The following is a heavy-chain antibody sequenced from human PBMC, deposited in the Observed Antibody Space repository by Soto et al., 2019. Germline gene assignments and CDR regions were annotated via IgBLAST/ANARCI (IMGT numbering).Heavy chain of an antibody. V-gene: IGHV3-23*01. Sequence: EVQLLESGGGLVQPGGSLRLSCAASRFTFRDYAMTWVRQAPGKGLEWVSAITGSGGSTYYADSVKGRFTISRDNSKNTIYLQMNSRRAEDTAVYYCAKGSVRLVRGVILHFDYWGQGTLVTVSS. J-gene: IGHJ4*02. CDR3: AKGSVRLVRGVILHFDY. CDR1: RFTFRDYA. D-gene: IGHD3-10*01. CDR2: ITGSGGST.